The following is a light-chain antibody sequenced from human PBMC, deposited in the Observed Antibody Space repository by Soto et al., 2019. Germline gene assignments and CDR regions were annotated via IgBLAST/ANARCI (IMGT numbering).Light chain of an antibody. J-gene: IGLJ1*01. CDR1: SSDVGSYNL. Sequence: QSPLTQPASVSCSPGQSITISCTGTSSDVGSYNLVSWYQQHPGKAPKLMIYEGSKRPSGVSNRFSGSKSGNTASLTISGLQAEDEADYYCCSYAGSSTNYVFGTGTKVTVL. V-gene: IGLV2-23*01. CDR2: EGS. CDR3: CSYAGSSTNYV.